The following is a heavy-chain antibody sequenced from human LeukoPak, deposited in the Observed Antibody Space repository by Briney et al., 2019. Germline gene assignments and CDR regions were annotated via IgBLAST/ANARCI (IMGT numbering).Heavy chain of an antibody. D-gene: IGHD6-13*01. V-gene: IGHV3-30-3*01. J-gene: IGHJ4*02. Sequence: GRSLRLSCAASGFTFSSYAMHWVRQAPGKGLEWVAVISYDGSNKYYADSVKGRFTISRDNSKNTLYLQMNSLRAEDRAVYYCARAIHSAAGIADGFDYWGQGTLVTVSS. CDR2: ISYDGSNK. CDR1: GFTFSSYA. CDR3: ARAIHSAAGIADGFDY.